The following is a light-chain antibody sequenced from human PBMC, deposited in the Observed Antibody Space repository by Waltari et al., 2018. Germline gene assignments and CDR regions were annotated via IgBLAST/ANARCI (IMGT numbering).Light chain of an antibody. CDR2: AAS. J-gene: IGKJ1*01. CDR1: PHLNTY. V-gene: IGKV1-27*01. CDR3: PHSSSVPPT. Sequence: DIHMTQSPYALAASVGDRGTRTCRASPHLNTYLGWYQQRPGEATNLLMYAASTLPTGAPSRFRASGSGTEFPLPITSLQPAAVATYYFPHSSSVPPTFGQGTKVEI.